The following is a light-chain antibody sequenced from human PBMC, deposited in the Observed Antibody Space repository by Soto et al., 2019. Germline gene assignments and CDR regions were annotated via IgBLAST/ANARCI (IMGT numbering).Light chain of an antibody. CDR2: ENH. Sequence: QSVLTQPPSVSAAPGQRVTISCSGISSNVGNNFLSWYQQLPGTAPQLLIYENHKRPSGIPDRFSASKSGTSATLGITGLQTGDEAVYFCGSWDSSLSAAVFGGGTQLTVL. CDR1: SSNVGNNF. J-gene: IGLJ7*01. V-gene: IGLV1-51*02. CDR3: GSWDSSLSAAV.